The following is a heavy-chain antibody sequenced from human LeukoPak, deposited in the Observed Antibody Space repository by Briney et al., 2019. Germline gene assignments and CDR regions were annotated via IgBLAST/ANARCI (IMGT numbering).Heavy chain of an antibody. CDR3: ARGGSSSWYLAQSHWFDP. Sequence: ASVKVSCKASGYTFTGYYMHWVRQAPGQGLEWMGWINPNSGGTNYAQKFQGRVTMTRDTSISTAYMELSRLRSDDTAVYYCARGGSSSWYLAQSHWFDPWGQGTLVTVSS. CDR1: GYTFTGYY. D-gene: IGHD6-13*01. CDR2: INPNSGGT. V-gene: IGHV1-2*02. J-gene: IGHJ5*02.